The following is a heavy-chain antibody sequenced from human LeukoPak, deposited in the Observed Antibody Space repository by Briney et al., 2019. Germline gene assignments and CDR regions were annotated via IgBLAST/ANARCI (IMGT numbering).Heavy chain of an antibody. D-gene: IGHD2-2*01. V-gene: IGHV4-34*01. CDR1: GGSFSGYY. J-gene: IGHJ4*02. CDR3: ARQLGYCSSTSCYADKVDY. CDR2: INHSGST. Sequence: PSETLSLTCAVYGGSFSGYYWSWIRQPPGKGLEWIGEINHSGSTNYNPSLKSRVTISIDTSKNQFSLKLSSVTAADTAVYYCARQLGYCSSTSCYADKVDYWGQGTLVTVSS.